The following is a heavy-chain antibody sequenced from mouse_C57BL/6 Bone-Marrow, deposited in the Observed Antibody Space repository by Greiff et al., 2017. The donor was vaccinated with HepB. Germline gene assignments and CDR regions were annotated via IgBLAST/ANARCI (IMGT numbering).Heavy chain of an antibody. J-gene: IGHJ1*03. Sequence: EVQLVESEGGLVQPGSSMKLSCTASGFTFSDYYMAWVRQVPEKGLEWVANINYDGSSTYYLDSLKSRFIISRDNAKNILYLQMSSLKSEDTATYYCAREGYYSNPWYFDVWGTGTTVTVSS. V-gene: IGHV5-16*01. CDR1: GFTFSDYY. CDR3: AREGYYSNPWYFDV. D-gene: IGHD2-5*01. CDR2: INYDGSST.